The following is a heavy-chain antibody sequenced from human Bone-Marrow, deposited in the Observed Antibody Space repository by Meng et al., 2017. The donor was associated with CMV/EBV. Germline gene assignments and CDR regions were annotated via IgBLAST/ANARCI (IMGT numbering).Heavy chain of an antibody. J-gene: IGHJ4*02. D-gene: IGHD6-19*01. CDR2: INPSDDT. CDR1: GYTLTDYY. Sequence: VQLVQFGAEVKKPGASVNVSCKASGYTLTDYYIHWVRQAPGQWLEWLGWINPSDDTNYAQTFQGRVTMTRDMSINTVYMELSRLTSDDTAVYHCARSSGWSRFDHWGQGTLVTVSS. V-gene: IGHV1-2*02. CDR3: ARSSGWSRFDH.